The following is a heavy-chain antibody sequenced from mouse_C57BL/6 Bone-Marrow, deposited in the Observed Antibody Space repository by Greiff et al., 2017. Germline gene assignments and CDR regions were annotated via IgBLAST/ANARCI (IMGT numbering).Heavy chain of an antibody. CDR1: GYTFTDYE. CDR2: IDPETCGT. Sequence: VQRVESGAELVRPGASVKLSCKASGYTFTDYEMHCVKQTPVHGLEWIGAIDPETCGTAYNQKFKSKATLTVDKSSSTAYMQLSSLTSEDSAVYYCARGPFGGYPYYYAMDYWGQGTSVTVSS. V-gene: IGHV1-23*01. D-gene: IGHD1-1*02. CDR3: ARGPFGGYPYYYAMDY. J-gene: IGHJ4*01.